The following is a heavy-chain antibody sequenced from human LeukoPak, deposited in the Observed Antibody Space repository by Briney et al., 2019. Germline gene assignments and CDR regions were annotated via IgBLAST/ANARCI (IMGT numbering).Heavy chain of an antibody. CDR3: ARHAVYYFDY. Sequence: SETLSLTCTVSGGSISSSSYYWGCIRQPPGKGREWIGNIYYSSSPYYHPSLKSRVTISVDTSKNHFSLKLSSVTAADTAVYYSARHAVYYFDYWGQGTLVTVSS. CDR2: IYYSSSP. CDR1: GGSISSSSYY. J-gene: IGHJ4*02. V-gene: IGHV4-39*01.